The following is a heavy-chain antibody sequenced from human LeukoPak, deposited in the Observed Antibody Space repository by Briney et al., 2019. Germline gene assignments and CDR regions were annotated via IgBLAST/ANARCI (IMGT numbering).Heavy chain of an antibody. CDR2: INSDGSWT. V-gene: IGHV3-74*01. J-gene: IGHJ4*02. CDR3: VSFYETY. Sequence: PGGSLRLSWAAPGNSWMHWVRQAPGKGLVWVSHINSDGSWTSYADSVKGRFTISKDNAKNTVYLQMNNLRAEDTAVYYCVSFYETYWGRGTLVTVSS. D-gene: IGHD2-2*01. CDR1: GNSW.